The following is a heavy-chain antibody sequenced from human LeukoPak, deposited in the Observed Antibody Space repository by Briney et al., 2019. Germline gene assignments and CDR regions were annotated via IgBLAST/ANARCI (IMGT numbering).Heavy chain of an antibody. V-gene: IGHV1-69*13. J-gene: IGHJ3*01. CDR1: GGTFNSFA. CDR3: ARASFPFLEWTTSIPFDV. Sequence: ASVKVSCKASGGTFNSFALSWVRQAPGQRLEWMGGIIPIYPTTDYAQRFQGRVTISADESKGTVSLELSNLRSEDTAVYYCARASFPFLEWTTSIPFDVWGQGTVVIVSS. D-gene: IGHD3-3*01. CDR2: IIPIYPTT.